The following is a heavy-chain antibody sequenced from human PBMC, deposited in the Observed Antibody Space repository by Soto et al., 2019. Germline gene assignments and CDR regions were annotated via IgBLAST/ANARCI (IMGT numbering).Heavy chain of an antibody. Sequence: QVQLVQSGAEVKRPGASVKVSCKSSGGTFSTSAFYWVRQAPGHGLEWMGRIIPIVGMPNYAQKFQARVTLTADKSTSKVYVELVGLRFEGTGVFYCAGGEDVTAEESFCYHMAVWSKGTPVTVSS. CDR3: AGGEDVTAEESFCYHMAV. D-gene: IGHD1-26*01. J-gene: IGHJ6*03. V-gene: IGHV1-69*04. CDR1: GGTFSTSA. CDR2: IIPIVGMP.